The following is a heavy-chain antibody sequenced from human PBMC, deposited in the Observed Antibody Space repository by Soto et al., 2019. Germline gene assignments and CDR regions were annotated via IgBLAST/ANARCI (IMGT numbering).Heavy chain of an antibody. CDR1: GGSFSGYY. Sequence: LSLTCAVYGGSFSGYYWSWIRQPPGKGLEWIGEINHSGSTNYNPSLKSRVTISVDTSKNQFSLKLSSVTAADTAVYYCARDPRIAVAGTGAFDIWGQGTMVTVSS. J-gene: IGHJ3*02. D-gene: IGHD6-19*01. CDR2: INHSGST. V-gene: IGHV4-34*01. CDR3: ARDPRIAVAGTGAFDI.